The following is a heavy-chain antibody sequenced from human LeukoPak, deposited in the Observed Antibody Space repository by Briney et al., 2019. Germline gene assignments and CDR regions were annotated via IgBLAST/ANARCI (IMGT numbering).Heavy chain of an antibody. D-gene: IGHD5-18*01. Sequence: GGSLRLSCAASGFTFSSYAMHWVRQAPGKGLEYVSAISSNGGSTYYANSVKGRFTISRDNPKNTLYLQMGSLRAEDMAVYYCARGLQLRYFDYWGQGTLVTVSS. CDR1: GFTFSSYA. J-gene: IGHJ4*02. V-gene: IGHV3-64*01. CDR2: ISSNGGST. CDR3: ARGLQLRYFDY.